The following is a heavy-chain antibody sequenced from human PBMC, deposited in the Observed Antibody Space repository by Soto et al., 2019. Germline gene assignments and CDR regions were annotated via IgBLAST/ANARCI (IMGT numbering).Heavy chain of an antibody. V-gene: IGHV4-30-2*01. D-gene: IGHD6-19*01. CDR1: GGSISSGGYS. J-gene: IGHJ4*02. CDR2: IYHSGST. CDR3: ARQDGSALYYFDY. Sequence: SETLSLTCAVSGGSISSGGYSWSWIRQPPGKGLEWIGYIYHSGSTYYNPSLKSRVTISVDRSKNQFSLKLSSVTAADTAMYYFARQDGSALYYFDYWGQGTLVTISS.